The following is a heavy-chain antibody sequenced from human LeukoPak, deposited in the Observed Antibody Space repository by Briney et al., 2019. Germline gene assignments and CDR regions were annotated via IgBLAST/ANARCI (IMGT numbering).Heavy chain of an antibody. CDR1: GGSISSYY. J-gene: IGHJ4*02. CDR2: IYYSGST. D-gene: IGHD4-17*01. V-gene: IGHV4-59*01. CDR3: ARSDYGDYFDY. Sequence: SETLSLTCTVSGGSISSYYWSWIRQPPGKGLEWIGYIYYSGSTNYNPSLKSRVTISVDTSKNQFSLKLSSVTAADTAVYYCARSDYGDYFDYWGQGTLVTVSS.